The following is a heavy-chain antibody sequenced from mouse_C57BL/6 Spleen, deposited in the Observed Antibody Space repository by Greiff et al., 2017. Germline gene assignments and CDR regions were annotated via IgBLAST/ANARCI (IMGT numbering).Heavy chain of an antibody. Sequence: EVKVEESGGGLVKPGGSLKLSCAASGFTFSSYTMSWVRPTPEKRLEWVATISGGGGNTYYPDSVKGRFTISRDNAKNTLYLQMSSLRSEDTALYYCARHYYGSSWFAYWGQGTLVTVSA. V-gene: IGHV5-9*01. CDR2: ISGGGGNT. J-gene: IGHJ3*01. CDR3: ARHYYGSSWFAY. CDR1: GFTFSSYT. D-gene: IGHD1-1*01.